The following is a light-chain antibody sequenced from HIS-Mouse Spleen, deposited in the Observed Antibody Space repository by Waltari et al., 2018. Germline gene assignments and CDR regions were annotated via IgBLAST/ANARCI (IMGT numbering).Light chain of an antibody. CDR1: SSNTGSNY. V-gene: IGLV1-47*01. J-gene: IGLJ3*02. Sequence: QSVLTQPPSASGTPGKRVTISCSGSSSNTGSNYVYWYQQLPGTTPKRLIYRNNQRPSGVPDRFSGSKSGTSASLAISGLRSEDEADYYCAAWDDSLSGPVFGGGTKLTVL. CDR2: RNN. CDR3: AAWDDSLSGPV.